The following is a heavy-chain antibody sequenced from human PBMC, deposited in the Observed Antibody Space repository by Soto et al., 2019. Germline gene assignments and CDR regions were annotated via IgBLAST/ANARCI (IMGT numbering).Heavy chain of an antibody. CDR3: ARDGISAVSGWYWGTFDY. V-gene: IGHV4-59*01. D-gene: IGHD6-19*01. J-gene: IGHJ4*02. CDR2: IYYSGNT. CDR1: GDSISSYY. Sequence: QVQLQESGPGLVKPSETLSLTCTVSGDSISSYYWSWIRQPPGKGLEWIGYIYYSGNTNYNPSLKRRVTISLDTSKTQFSLKLSSVTAADTAVYYCARDGISAVSGWYWGTFDYWGQGSLVTVSS.